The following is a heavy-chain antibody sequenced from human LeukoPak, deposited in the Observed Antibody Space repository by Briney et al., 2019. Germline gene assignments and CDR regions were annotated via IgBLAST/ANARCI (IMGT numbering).Heavy chain of an antibody. D-gene: IGHD1-1*01. CDR3: ASIPTNGGNAFDI. CDR1: GVSFSYYY. J-gene: IGHJ3*02. V-gene: IGHV4-34*01. CDR2: IYHSGRT. Sequence: KPSETLSLTCAVYGVSFSYYYWNWIRQPPGKGLEWIGEIYHSGRTYYNPALKSRVTMSEDMSKNQFSLRLTPVTAADTAVYYSASIPTNGGNAFDIWGQGTMVTVPS.